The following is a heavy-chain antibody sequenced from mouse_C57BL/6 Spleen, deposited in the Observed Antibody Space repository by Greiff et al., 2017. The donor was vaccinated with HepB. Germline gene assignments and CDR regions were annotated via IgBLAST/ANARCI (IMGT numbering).Heavy chain of an antibody. V-gene: IGHV1-9*01. CDR2: ILPGSGST. CDR1: GYTFTGYW. Sequence: QVQLQQSGAELMKPGASVKLSCKATGYTFTGYWIEWVKQRPGHGLEWIGEILPGSGSTNYNEKFKGKATFTADTSSNTAYMQLSSLTTEDSAIYYCATSSSYYGSSYVEARYAMDYWGQGTSVTVSS. D-gene: IGHD1-1*01. J-gene: IGHJ4*01. CDR3: ATSSSYYGSSYVEARYAMDY.